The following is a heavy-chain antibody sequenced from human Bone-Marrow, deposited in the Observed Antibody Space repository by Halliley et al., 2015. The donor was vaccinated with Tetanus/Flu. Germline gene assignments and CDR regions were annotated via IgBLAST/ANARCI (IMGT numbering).Heavy chain of an antibody. CDR1: GFTFSSFE. Sequence: SLRLSCAASGFTFSSFEMNWVRLAPGKGLEWVSYISISGSMVKYRESVRGRFTISRDNSRKTLYLQMNSLRAEDTATYYCARNAPLPDESLWGSNRPQIDSWGPGALVTLSS. CDR2: ISISGSMV. V-gene: IGHV3-48*03. CDR3: ARNAPLPDESLWGSNRPQIDS. D-gene: IGHD3-16*02. J-gene: IGHJ4*02.